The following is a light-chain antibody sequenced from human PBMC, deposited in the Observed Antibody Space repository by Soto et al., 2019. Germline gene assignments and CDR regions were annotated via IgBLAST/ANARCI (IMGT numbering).Light chain of an antibody. CDR2: EDS. Sequence: QSALTQPASVSGSPGQSITISCTGTSSDVGSYNLVSWYQHHPGKAPKLMIYEDSKRPSGVSNRFSGSKSGNTASLTISGLQAEDEADYYCCSYAGSPTFVFGTGTKVTVL. J-gene: IGLJ1*01. CDR3: CSYAGSPTFV. CDR1: SSDVGSYNL. V-gene: IGLV2-23*01.